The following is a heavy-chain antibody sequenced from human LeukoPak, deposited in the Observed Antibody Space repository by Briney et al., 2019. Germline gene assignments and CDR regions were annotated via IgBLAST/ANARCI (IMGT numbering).Heavy chain of an antibody. J-gene: IGHJ4*02. CDR1: GFTFSSNW. CDR2: ISGDGRST. D-gene: IGHD1-26*01. Sequence: GGSLRLSCAASGFTFSSNWMHWVRQAPGKGLVWVSRISGDGRSTTYADFVKGRFPISRDNAKNTLYLQMNSLRVEDTALYYCARAPWELDDWGQGTLVTVSS. V-gene: IGHV3-74*01. CDR3: ARAPWELDD.